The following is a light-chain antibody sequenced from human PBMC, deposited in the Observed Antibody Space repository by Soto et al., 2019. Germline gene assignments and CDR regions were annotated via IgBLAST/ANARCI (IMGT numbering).Light chain of an antibody. CDR3: QQSNNHPIS. V-gene: IGKV1-5*01. J-gene: IGKJ5*01. CDR2: DAY. Sequence: DIQMTQSPSTLSASVGDRVTITCRASQSISSWLAWYQQKPGKAPKVLIYDAYSLESGVPSRFSGSGSGTEFTLTISSLQPEDFATYYCQQSNNHPISFGQGTRLEIK. CDR1: QSISSW.